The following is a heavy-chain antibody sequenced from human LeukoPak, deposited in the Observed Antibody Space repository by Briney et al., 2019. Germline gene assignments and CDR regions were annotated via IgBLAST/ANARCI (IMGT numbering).Heavy chain of an antibody. CDR3: ARSAIDAFDI. CDR1: GYTFTSYY. V-gene: IGHV1-46*01. D-gene: IGHD6-25*01. J-gene: IGHJ3*02. Sequence: ASVKVSCKASGYTFTSYYLYWVRQAPGQGLEWMGVINPSGGSTTSAQKFQGRVTMTRDTSTSTVYMELRSLRSEDTAVYYCARSAIDAFDIWGQGTMVTVSS. CDR2: INPSGGST.